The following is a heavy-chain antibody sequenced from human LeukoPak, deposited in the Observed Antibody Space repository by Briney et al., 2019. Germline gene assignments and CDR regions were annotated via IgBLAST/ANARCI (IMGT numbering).Heavy chain of an antibody. CDR1: GFTFNSH. V-gene: IGHV3-30*04. CDR3: ARQNSVTRSGLDS. Sequence: PGGSLRLSCADSGFTFNSHMHWVRQAPGEGLEWVAAISYDGSNKKYGDSVKGRFTISSDNSKNTLYLQMNSLRPEDTAVYYCARQNSVTRSGLDSWGQGTLVTVSS. CDR2: ISYDGSNK. J-gene: IGHJ4*02. D-gene: IGHD4-17*01.